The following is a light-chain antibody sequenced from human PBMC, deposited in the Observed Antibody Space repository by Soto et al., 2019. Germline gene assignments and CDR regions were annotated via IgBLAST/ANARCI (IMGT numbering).Light chain of an antibody. CDR1: QSLSGW. CDR2: KTS. Sequence: DIQMTQSPSTLSASVGDRVTITCRASQSLSGWLAWYQQKPGKAPKLLIYKTSTLESGVPSRFSGSGSGTEFPLTISSRQLDDFATYYCLQYNSLYTFGQGTKLEIK. J-gene: IGKJ2*01. CDR3: LQYNSLYT. V-gene: IGKV1-5*03.